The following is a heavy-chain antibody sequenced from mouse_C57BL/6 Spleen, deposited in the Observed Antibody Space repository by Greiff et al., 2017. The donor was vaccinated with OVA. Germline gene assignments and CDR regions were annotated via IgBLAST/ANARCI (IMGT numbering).Heavy chain of an antibody. V-gene: IGHV5-17*01. CDR1: GFTFSDYG. J-gene: IGHJ3*01. D-gene: IGHD2-2*01. CDR3: ARPDGYDEAWFAY. CDR2: ISSGSSTL. Sequence: EVQGVESGGGLVKPGGSLKLSCAASGFTFSDYGMHWVRQAPEKGLEWVAYISSGSSTLYYADTVKGRFTISRDNAKNTLFLQMTSLRSEDTAMYYCARPDGYDEAWFAYWGQGTLGTVSA.